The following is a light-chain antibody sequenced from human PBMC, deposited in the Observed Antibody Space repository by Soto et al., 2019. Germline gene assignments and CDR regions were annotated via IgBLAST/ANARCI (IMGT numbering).Light chain of an antibody. Sequence: EIVMTQSPGTLSVSPGERATLSCRASQSVSSNLAWFQQKPGQAPRLLIYGASTRATGTPARFSGSGSATDFTLTISSLQSEDFSVYYCQQYNTWPRTFGQGTKVEVK. CDR2: GAS. CDR1: QSVSSN. J-gene: IGKJ1*01. CDR3: QQYNTWPRT. V-gene: IGKV3-15*01.